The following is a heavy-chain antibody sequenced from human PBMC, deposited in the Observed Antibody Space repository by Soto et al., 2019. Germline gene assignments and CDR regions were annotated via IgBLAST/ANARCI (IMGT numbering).Heavy chain of an antibody. D-gene: IGHD1-26*01. CDR3: ARGRPWELYDY. CDR2: IYYSGST. Sequence: SETLSLTCTVSGVSISNYYWSWIRQPPGKGLEWIGYIYYSGSTNYNPSLKSRVTISVDTSKNQFSLRLSSMTGADTAMYYCARGRPWELYDYWGQGALVTAPQ. V-gene: IGHV4-59*01. J-gene: IGHJ4*02. CDR1: GVSISNYY.